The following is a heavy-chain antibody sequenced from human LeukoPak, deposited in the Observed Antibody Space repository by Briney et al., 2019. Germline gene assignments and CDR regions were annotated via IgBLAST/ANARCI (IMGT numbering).Heavy chain of an antibody. CDR3: ARANYGSGSYYGFDY. CDR1: GGSISSGSYY. D-gene: IGHD3-10*01. J-gene: IGHJ4*02. Sequence: PSETLSLTCTVSGGSISSGSYYWSWIRQPAGKGLEWIGRIYTSGSTNYNPSLKSRVTISVDTSKNQFSLKLSSVTAADTAVYYCARANYGSGSYYGFDYWGQGTLVTVSS. V-gene: IGHV4-61*02. CDR2: IYTSGST.